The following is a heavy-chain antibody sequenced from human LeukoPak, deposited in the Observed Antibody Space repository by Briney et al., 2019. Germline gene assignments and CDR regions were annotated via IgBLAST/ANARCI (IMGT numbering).Heavy chain of an antibody. J-gene: IGHJ6*04. Sequence: ASVKVSCKASGYTFTGYYMHWVRQAPGQGLEWMGWINPNSGGTNYAQKFQGRVTITRDTSISTAYMELSSLTSEDTAVYYCARNPGYSGSWYPTMDVWGKGTTVTVSS. V-gene: IGHV1-2*02. CDR1: GYTFTGYY. D-gene: IGHD6-13*01. CDR2: INPNSGGT. CDR3: ARNPGYSGSWYPTMDV.